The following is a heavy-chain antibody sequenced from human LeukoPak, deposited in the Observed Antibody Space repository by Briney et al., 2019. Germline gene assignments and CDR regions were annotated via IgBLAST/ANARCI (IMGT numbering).Heavy chain of an antibody. CDR2: INLKSGGT. Sequence: ASVKVSCKASGYTFTGYYMHWVRQAPGQGLEWMGWINLKSGGTNSAEKFQVRVTKTRDTTTSTAYMELSRLRFDDTAVYYCARSPDILTGENFDYWGQGTLVTVSS. V-gene: IGHV1-2*02. D-gene: IGHD3-9*01. J-gene: IGHJ4*02. CDR1: GYTFTGYY. CDR3: ARSPDILTGENFDY.